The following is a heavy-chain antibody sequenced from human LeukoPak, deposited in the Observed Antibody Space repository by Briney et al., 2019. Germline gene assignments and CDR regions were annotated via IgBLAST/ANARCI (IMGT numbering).Heavy chain of an antibody. Sequence: PSETLSLTCTVSGGSISSYYWSWIRQPPGKGLEWIGYIYYSGSPNYNPSLKSRVTISVDTSKNQFSLKLSSVTAADTAVYYCARDGARAAAGRGVFDYWGQGTLVTVSS. D-gene: IGHD6-13*01. CDR2: IYYSGSP. J-gene: IGHJ4*02. CDR1: GGSISSYY. V-gene: IGHV4-59*01. CDR3: ARDGARAAAGRGVFDY.